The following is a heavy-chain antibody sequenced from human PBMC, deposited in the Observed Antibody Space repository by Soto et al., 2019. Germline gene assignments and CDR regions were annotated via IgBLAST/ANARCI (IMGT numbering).Heavy chain of an antibody. Sequence: QLQLQESGPGLLKPSETLSLTCTVSGGSISSRDSYWGWIRQPPGKGLEWIGNVYYRGSTYYSPSLESRITISVDTSENQFSLRVNSVTAADMAVYYCARHWPGTGVGSMDVWGQGTTVTVSS. V-gene: IGHV4-39*01. CDR2: VYYRGST. D-gene: IGHD3-10*01. CDR3: ARHWPGTGVGSMDV. CDR1: GGSISSRDSY. J-gene: IGHJ6*02.